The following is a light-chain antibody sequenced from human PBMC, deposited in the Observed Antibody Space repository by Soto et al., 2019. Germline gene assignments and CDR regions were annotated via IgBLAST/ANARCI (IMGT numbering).Light chain of an antibody. Sequence: DIVMTQSPDSLAVYLGERATINSKASQSLLANCNNKNCLAWYQHKPGQPPKMLILWASTRESGVPDRFSGSGSGTDFTLTISSLQAEDAAVYYCQHFFSPPFPFGQGTKLEIK. J-gene: IGKJ2*01. V-gene: IGKV4-1*01. CDR3: QHFFSPPFP. CDR1: QSLLANCNNKNC. CDR2: WAS.